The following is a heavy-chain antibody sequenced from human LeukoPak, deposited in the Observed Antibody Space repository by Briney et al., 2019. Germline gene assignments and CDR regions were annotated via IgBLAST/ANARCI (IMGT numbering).Heavy chain of an antibody. CDR2: FDPEDGET. J-gene: IGHJ4*02. Sequence: ASVKVSCKVSGYTLTELSMHWVRQAPGKGLEWMGGFDPEDGETIYAQKFQGRVTMTEDTSTDTAYMELSSLRSEDTAVYYCATGEVDYGDYRPFDYWGQGTLVTVSS. D-gene: IGHD4-17*01. V-gene: IGHV1-24*01. CDR1: GYTLTELS. CDR3: ATGEVDYGDYRPFDY.